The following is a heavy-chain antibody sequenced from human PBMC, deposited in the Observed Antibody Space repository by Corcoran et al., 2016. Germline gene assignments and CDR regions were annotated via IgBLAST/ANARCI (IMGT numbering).Heavy chain of an antibody. Sequence: EVQLVESGGGLVQPGGSLRLSCAASGFTFSSYSMNWVRQAPGKGLEWVSYISSSSSTIYYADSVKGRFTISRDNAKNSLYLQMNSLGAEDTAVYDCRGGFVEPRDTLDVWGQGTTVTVSS. D-gene: IGHD1-1*01. V-gene: IGHV3-48*04. CDR2: ISSSSSTI. CDR1: GFTFSSYS. CDR3: RGGFVEPRDTLDV. J-gene: IGHJ6*02.